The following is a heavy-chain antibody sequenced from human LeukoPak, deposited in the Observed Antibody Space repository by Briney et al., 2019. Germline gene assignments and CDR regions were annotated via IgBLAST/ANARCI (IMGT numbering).Heavy chain of an antibody. Sequence: SETLSLTCAVYGGSFSEHYWSWIRQPPGKGLEWIGEVNHSGRTNYNPSLKSRGTISADRSQNQFSLKLSSVTAADTAVYYCARGLGLRVMTTVTTFDYWGQGTLVTVSS. CDR1: GGSFSEHY. D-gene: IGHD4-17*01. V-gene: IGHV4-34*01. J-gene: IGHJ4*02. CDR3: ARGLGLRVMTTVTTFDY. CDR2: VNHSGRT.